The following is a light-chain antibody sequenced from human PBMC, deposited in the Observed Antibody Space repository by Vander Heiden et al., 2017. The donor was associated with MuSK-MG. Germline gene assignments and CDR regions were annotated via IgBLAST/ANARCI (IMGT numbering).Light chain of an antibody. V-gene: IGLV2-18*02. CDR2: EVT. J-gene: IGLJ3*02. CDR3: YSNTSSSTWV. CDR1: SSDDVVYGR. Sequence: QSALTPPPSASGSPGLSVTISCTGTSSDDVVYGRVSWYQQPPGTAPKLMIDEVTKRPSGVPDRFSGSKSGNKASLTSAGLQAEDEADYYCYSNTSSSTWVFGGGTKVTVL.